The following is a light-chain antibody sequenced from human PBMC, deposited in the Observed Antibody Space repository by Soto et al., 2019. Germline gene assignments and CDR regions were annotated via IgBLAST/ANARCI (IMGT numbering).Light chain of an antibody. Sequence: ILMTQSPATLSVSPGERATLSCRASQSVARDLAWYQKKPGQPPRLLIFDASTRATGIPARFSGSGSGTEFSLTISSLQSEDFAVYYCQQYHNWKTFGQGTKVEVK. CDR1: QSVARD. J-gene: IGKJ1*01. CDR2: DAS. CDR3: QQYHNWKT. V-gene: IGKV3-15*01.